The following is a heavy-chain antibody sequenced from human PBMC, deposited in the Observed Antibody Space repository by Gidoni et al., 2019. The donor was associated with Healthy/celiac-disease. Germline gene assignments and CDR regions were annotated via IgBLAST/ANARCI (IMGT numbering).Heavy chain of an antibody. J-gene: IGHJ1*01. CDR3: ARGSTPIKRWLQNPTPGWDYFQH. D-gene: IGHD5-12*01. V-gene: IGHV1-2*02. Sequence: QVQLVQSGAEVKKPGASVKVSCKASGYTFTGSYMHWVRQAPGQGLEWMGWINPNSGGTNYAQKFQGRVTMTRDTSISTAYMELSRLRSDDTAVYYCARGSTPIKRWLQNPTPGWDYFQHWGQGTLVTVSS. CDR2: INPNSGGT. CDR1: GYTFTGSY.